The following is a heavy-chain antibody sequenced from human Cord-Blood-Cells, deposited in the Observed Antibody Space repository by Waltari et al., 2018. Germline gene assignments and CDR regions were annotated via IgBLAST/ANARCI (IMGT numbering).Heavy chain of an antibody. J-gene: IGHJ3*02. CDR1: GGSISSYY. CDR2: IYYSGST. CDR3: ARDRRYYGSGSYAFDI. Sequence: QVQLQESGPGLVKPSETLSLTCTVSGGSISSYYWSWIRQPPGKGLEWIGYIYYSGSTNNNPSRKSRVTISVDTSKNQFSLKLSSVTAADTAVYYCARDRRYYGSGSYAFDIWGQGTMVTVSS. V-gene: IGHV4-59*01. D-gene: IGHD3-10*01.